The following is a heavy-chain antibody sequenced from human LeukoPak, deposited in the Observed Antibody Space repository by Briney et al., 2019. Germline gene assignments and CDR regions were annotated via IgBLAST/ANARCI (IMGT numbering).Heavy chain of an antibody. CDR2: IYPSDSDT. Sequence: GESLKISCKGSGYSFTSYWIGWVRQMPGKGLEWMGIIYPSDSDTRYSPSFQGQVTISADKSISTAYLQWSSLKASDTAMYYCARDLGITIFGVVKVWFDPWGQGTLVTVSS. CDR1: GYSFTSYW. CDR3: ARDLGITIFGVVKVWFDP. V-gene: IGHV5-51*01. D-gene: IGHD3-3*01. J-gene: IGHJ5*02.